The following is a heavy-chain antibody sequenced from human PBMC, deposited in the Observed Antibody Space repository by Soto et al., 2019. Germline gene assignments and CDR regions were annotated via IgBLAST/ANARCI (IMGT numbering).Heavy chain of an antibody. CDR3: AREAASLPPDSSGYYYGDWFDP. J-gene: IGHJ5*02. CDR2: IYYSGST. D-gene: IGHD3-22*01. CDR1: GGSISSGGYY. V-gene: IGHV4-31*03. Sequence: PSETLSLTCTVSGGSISSGGYYWSWIRQHPGKGLEWIGYIYYSGSTYYNPSLKSRVTISVDTSKNQFSLKLSSVTAADTAVYHCAREAASLPPDSSGYYYGDWFDPWGQGTLVTVSS.